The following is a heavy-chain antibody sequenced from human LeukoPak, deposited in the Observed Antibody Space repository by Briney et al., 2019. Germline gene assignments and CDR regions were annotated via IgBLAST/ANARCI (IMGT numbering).Heavy chain of an antibody. D-gene: IGHD1-26*01. J-gene: IGHJ4*02. Sequence: PGGSLKLSCAASGFTFSGSAMHWVRQASGKGLEWVGRIRSKTNNYATAYAASVTGRFTISRDDSKNTAYPQMNSLKTEDTAVYYCTTRWGIVGSTPADYWGQGTLVTVSS. CDR1: GFTFSGSA. V-gene: IGHV3-73*01. CDR2: IRSKTNNYAT. CDR3: TTRWGIVGSTPADY.